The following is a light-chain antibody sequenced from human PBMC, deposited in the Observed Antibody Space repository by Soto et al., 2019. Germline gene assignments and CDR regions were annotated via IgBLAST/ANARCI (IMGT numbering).Light chain of an antibody. CDR3: QSYDSSLSGSV. CDR1: SSNIGAGYD. CDR2: GNS. Sequence: QSVLTQPPSVSGAPGQRVTISCTGSSSNIGAGYDVHWYQQLPGTAPKLLIYGNSNRPSGVPDRFSGCKSGTSASLAITGLQSADEADYYCQSYDSSLSGSVLGGGTKLTVL. V-gene: IGLV1-40*01. J-gene: IGLJ3*02.